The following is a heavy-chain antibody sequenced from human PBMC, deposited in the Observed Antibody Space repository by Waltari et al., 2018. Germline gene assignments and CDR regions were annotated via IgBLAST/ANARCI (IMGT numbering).Heavy chain of an antibody. CDR3: ARGGSSSWYSKEYFQH. D-gene: IGHD6-13*01. Sequence: LEWVSYISSSSSTIYYADSVKGRFTISRDNAKNSLYLQMNSLRAEDTAVYYCARGGSSSWYSKEYFQHWGQGTLVTVSS. CDR2: ISSSSSTI. V-gene: IGHV3-48*01. J-gene: IGHJ1*01.